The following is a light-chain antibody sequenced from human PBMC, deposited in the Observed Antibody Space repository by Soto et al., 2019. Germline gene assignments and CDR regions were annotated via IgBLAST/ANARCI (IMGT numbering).Light chain of an antibody. CDR1: TSDVGAYNY. V-gene: IGLV2-14*01. Sequence: QSALTQPASVSGSPGQSVTMSCTGTTSDVGAYNYVSWYQQHPGKAPKLMIYDVSKRPSGVSNRFSGSKSGNTASLTISGLQAEDEADYYCGSYTSRNIQVFGGGTQLTVL. CDR3: GSYTSRNIQV. CDR2: DVS. J-gene: IGLJ2*01.